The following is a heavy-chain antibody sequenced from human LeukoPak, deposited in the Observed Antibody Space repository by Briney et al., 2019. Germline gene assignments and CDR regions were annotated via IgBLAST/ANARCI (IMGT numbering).Heavy chain of an antibody. CDR3: ARGRGCSSTSCSTPQYWFDP. Sequence: ASVTVSCKASGYTFTSYDINWVRQAAGQGLEWMGWMNPNSGNTGSAQKFQGRVTMTRNTSISTAYMELSSLRSADTAVYYCARGRGCSSTSCSTPQYWFDPWGQGTLVTVSS. V-gene: IGHV1-8*01. J-gene: IGHJ5*02. CDR1: GYTFTSYD. D-gene: IGHD2-2*01. CDR2: MNPNSGNT.